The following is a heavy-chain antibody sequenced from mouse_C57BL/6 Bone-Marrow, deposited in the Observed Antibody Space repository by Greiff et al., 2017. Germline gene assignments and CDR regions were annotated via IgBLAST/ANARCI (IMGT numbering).Heavy chain of an antibody. D-gene: IGHD1-3*01. J-gene: IGHJ3*01. CDR1: GFNIKDDY. V-gene: IGHV14-4*01. CDR3: TSSSAY. Sequence: EVQLVESGAELVRPGASVKLSCTASGFNIKDDYMHWVKQRPEQGLEWIGWIDPENGDTEYASKFQGKATITADTSTNTAYLQLSSLTSEDTAVYYCTSSSAYWGQGTLVTVSA. CDR2: IDPENGDT.